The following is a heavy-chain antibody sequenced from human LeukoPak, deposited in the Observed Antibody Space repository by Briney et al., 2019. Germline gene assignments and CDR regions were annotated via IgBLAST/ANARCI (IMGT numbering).Heavy chain of an antibody. D-gene: IGHD3-10*01. CDR1: GGSISPYF. CDR2: ISYTGST. J-gene: IGHJ5*02. V-gene: IGHV4-59*01. Sequence: SETLSLTCTVSGGSISPYFWSWMRQTPGKGLEWIGYISYTGSTNYNPALKNRVTISVDTSKNQFSLQLTSVTAADTAVYYCARDDYRGVTNFDPWGQGTLVTVSS. CDR3: ARDDYRGVTNFDP.